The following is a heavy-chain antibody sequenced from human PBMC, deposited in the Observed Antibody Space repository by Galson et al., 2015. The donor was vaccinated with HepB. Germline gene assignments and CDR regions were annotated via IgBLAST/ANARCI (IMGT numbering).Heavy chain of an antibody. J-gene: IGHJ4*02. CDR1: GFIFSSYA. CDR2: ISYDGTNK. CDR3: AREGEYFFDY. V-gene: IGHV3-30*04. Sequence: SLRLSCAASGFIFSSYALHWVRQAPGKGLEWVAYISYDGTNKHYADSVKGRFTISRDKSKNTLYLHMNSQRDEDTAAYYCAREGEYFFDYWGQGTLVTVSS.